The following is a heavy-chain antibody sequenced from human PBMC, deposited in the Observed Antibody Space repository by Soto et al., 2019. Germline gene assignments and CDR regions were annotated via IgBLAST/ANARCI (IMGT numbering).Heavy chain of an antibody. Sequence: PSETLSLTCSVSGGPMYSYFWSWIRQPPGKGLEWIGYVYYGGSSNYNPSLKSRVTFSVDTSKNQVSLNPRSVTAADTAVYYCARADRKWLDPWGQGILVTVSS. CDR1: GGPMYSYF. J-gene: IGHJ5*02. CDR2: VYYGGSS. V-gene: IGHV4-59*01. CDR3: ARADRKWLDP.